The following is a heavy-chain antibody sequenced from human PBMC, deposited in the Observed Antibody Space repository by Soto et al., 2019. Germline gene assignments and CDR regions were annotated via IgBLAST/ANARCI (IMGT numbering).Heavy chain of an antibody. Sequence: EVQLVESGGGLVKPGGSLRLSCAASGFTFSSYSMNWVRQAPGKGLEWVSSISSSSSYTYYADSVKGRFTISRDNAKNSLYLQMNSLRAEDTAVYYCARDRDRYDSSGYTGWFDPWGQGTLVTVSS. J-gene: IGHJ5*02. D-gene: IGHD3-22*01. V-gene: IGHV3-21*01. CDR2: ISSSSSYT. CDR1: GFTFSSYS. CDR3: ARDRDRYDSSGYTGWFDP.